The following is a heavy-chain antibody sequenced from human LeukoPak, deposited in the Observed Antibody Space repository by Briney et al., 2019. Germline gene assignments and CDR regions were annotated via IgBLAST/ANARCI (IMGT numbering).Heavy chain of an antibody. CDR1: GYTFTEYD. CDR3: ARGYWGRDY. J-gene: IGHJ4*02. V-gene: IGHV1-8*01. Sequence: ASVKVSCKASGYTFTEYDINWARQATGQGLEWMGWMNPNNENTGYAQKFQGRVTMTRNTSISTAYMELNSLTFEDTAVYYCARGYWGRDYWGQGTLVTVSS. CDR2: MNPNNENT. D-gene: IGHD7-27*01.